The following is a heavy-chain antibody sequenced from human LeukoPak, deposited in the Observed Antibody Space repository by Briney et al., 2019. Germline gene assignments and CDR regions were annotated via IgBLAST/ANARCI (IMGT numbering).Heavy chain of an antibody. J-gene: IGHJ4*02. CDR1: GGSIGSYY. V-gene: IGHV4-59*01. CDR2: IYYSGST. CDR3: ARAPWGRSDFWSGYPYYFDY. D-gene: IGHD3-3*01. Sequence: PSETLSLTCTVSGGSIGSYYWSWIRQTPGKGLEWIGYIYYSGSTNHNPSLKSRVTISVDTSKNQFSLKLSSVTAADTAVYYCARAPWGRSDFWSGYPYYFDYWGQGTLVTVSS.